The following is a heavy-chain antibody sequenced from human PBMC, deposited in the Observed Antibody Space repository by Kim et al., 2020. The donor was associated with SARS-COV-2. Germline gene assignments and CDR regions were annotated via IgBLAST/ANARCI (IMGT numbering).Heavy chain of an antibody. V-gene: IGHV1-18*01. CDR2: YNGNT. Sequence: YNGNTNYAQKLQGRVTMTTDTSTSTAYMELRSLRSDDTAVYYCARDSYGDWGQGTLVTVSS. CDR3: ARDSYGD. J-gene: IGHJ4*02. D-gene: IGHD3-10*01.